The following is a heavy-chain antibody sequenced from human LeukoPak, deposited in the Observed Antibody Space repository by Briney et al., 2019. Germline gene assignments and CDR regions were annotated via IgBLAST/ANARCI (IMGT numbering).Heavy chain of an antibody. CDR2: INSDGSST. D-gene: IGHD3-3*01. V-gene: IGHV3-74*01. CDR3: VTYYDFWSGPDEAFDI. J-gene: IGHJ3*02. Sequence: PGRSLRLSCAASGFTFSSCWMHWVRQAPGKGLVWVSRINSDGSSTSYADSVKGRFTISRDNAKNTLYLQMNSLRAEDTAVYYCVTYYDFWSGPDEAFDIWGQGTMVTVSS. CDR1: GFTFSSCW.